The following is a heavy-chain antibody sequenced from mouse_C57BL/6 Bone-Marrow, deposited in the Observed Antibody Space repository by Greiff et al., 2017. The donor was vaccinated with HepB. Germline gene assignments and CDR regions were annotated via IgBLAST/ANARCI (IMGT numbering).Heavy chain of an antibody. CDR2: IHPNSGST. Sequence: VQLQQPGAELVKPGASVKLSCKASGYTFTSYWMHWVKQRPGQGLEWIGMIHPNSGSTNYNEKFKSKATLTVDKSSSTAYTQLSSLTSEDSAVYYCARRGGTDYFDYWGQGTTLTVSS. CDR3: ARRGGTDYFDY. V-gene: IGHV1-64*01. D-gene: IGHD4-1*01. J-gene: IGHJ2*01. CDR1: GYTFTSYW.